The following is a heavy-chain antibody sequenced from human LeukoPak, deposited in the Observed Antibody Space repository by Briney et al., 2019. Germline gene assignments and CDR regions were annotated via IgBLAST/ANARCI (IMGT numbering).Heavy chain of an antibody. CDR1: GFTFSSYA. CDR2: ISGSGGST. CDR3: AKPRPLGSGWIDY. V-gene: IGHV3-23*01. J-gene: IGHJ4*02. D-gene: IGHD3-22*01. Sequence: GGALRLSCAASGFTFSSYAMSWVRQAPGKELEWVSAISGSGGSTYYADSVKGRFTISRDNSKNTLYLQMNSLRAEDTAVYYCAKPRPLGSGWIDYWGQGTLVTVSS.